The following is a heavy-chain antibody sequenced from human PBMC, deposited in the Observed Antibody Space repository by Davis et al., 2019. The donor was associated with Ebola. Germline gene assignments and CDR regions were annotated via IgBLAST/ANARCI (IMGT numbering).Heavy chain of an antibody. Sequence: ASVKVSCKASGYTFTGYYMHWVRQAPGQGLEWMGWINPNSGGTNYAQKFQGWVTMTRDTSISTAYMELSRLRSDDTAVYYCARVAVVVVAATVYYYYGMDVWGQGTTVTVSS. D-gene: IGHD2-15*01. J-gene: IGHJ6*02. CDR2: INPNSGGT. CDR3: ARVAVVVVAATVYYYYGMDV. V-gene: IGHV1-2*04. CDR1: GYTFTGYY.